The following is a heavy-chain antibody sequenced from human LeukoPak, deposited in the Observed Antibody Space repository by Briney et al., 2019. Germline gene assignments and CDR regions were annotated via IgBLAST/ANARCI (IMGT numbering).Heavy chain of an antibody. CDR2: IKQDGSEK. J-gene: IGHJ4*02. Sequence: GGSLRLSCTASGFTFSSYWMHWVRQAPGKGLEWVANIKQDGSEKYYVDSVKGRFTISRDNAKNSLYLQMNSLRAEDTAVYSCVRDGDTSGYTNWGQGTLVTVSS. D-gene: IGHD3-22*01. CDR1: GFTFSSYW. V-gene: IGHV3-7*01. CDR3: VRDGDTSGYTN.